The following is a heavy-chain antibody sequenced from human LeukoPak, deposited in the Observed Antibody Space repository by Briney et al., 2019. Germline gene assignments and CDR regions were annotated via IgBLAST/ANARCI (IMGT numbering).Heavy chain of an antibody. CDR1: GGSISSSSYY. D-gene: IGHD1-26*01. CDR3: AREGSGSYYYYYYYMDV. J-gene: IGHJ6*03. Sequence: SETLSLTCTVSGGSISSSSYYWGWIRQPPGKGLEWIGSIYYSGSTYCNPSLKSRVTISVDTSKNQFSLKLSSVTAADTAVYYCAREGSGSYYYYYYYMDVWGKGTTVTVSS. V-gene: IGHV4-39*07. CDR2: IYYSGST.